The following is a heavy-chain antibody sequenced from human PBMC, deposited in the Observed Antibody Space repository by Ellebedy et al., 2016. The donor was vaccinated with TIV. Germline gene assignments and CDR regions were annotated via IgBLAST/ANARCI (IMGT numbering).Heavy chain of an antibody. V-gene: IGHV1-69*06. J-gene: IGHJ6*02. Sequence: ASVKVSXXASGGIFSTYGINWVRQAPGQGLEWMGGITPIFGTANYAQKFQGRVTITADKSTSTAYMELSSLRSEDTAVYYCAYGRSTVTLSYYYYGMDVWGQGTTVTVSS. CDR2: ITPIFGTA. CDR3: AYGRSTVTLSYYYYGMDV. D-gene: IGHD4-17*01. CDR1: GGIFSTYG.